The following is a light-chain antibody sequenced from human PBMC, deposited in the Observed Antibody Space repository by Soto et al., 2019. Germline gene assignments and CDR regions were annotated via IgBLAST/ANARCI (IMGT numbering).Light chain of an antibody. V-gene: IGKV3-15*01. CDR2: GAS. CDR3: QQYNDWPRT. J-gene: IGKJ1*01. CDR1: RSITSN. Sequence: MTQSPSTLSLSPGERATLSCRASRSITSNLAWYQQKPGQAPRLVIYGASTKATGIPARFSGSGSGTEFTLTISSLHSEDFAVYYCQQYNDWPRTFGQGTKVDIK.